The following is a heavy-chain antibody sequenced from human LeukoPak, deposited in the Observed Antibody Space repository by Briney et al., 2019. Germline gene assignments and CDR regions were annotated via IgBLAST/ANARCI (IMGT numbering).Heavy chain of an antibody. CDR2: IYYSGST. J-gene: IGHJ6*02. D-gene: IGHD3-3*01. CDR1: GGSISSGGYY. V-gene: IGHV4-31*03. CDR3: ARDGTTYYDLWSGPQTVTRAYGMDV. Sequence: PSETLSLTCTVSGGSISSGGYYWSWIRQHPGKGLEWIGYIYYSGSTYYNPSLKSRVTISVDTSKNQFSLKLSSVTAADTAVYYCARDGTTYYDLWSGPQTVTRAYGMDVWGQGTTVTVSS.